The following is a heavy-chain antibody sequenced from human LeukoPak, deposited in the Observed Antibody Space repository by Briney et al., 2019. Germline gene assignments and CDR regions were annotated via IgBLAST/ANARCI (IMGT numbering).Heavy chain of an antibody. D-gene: IGHD2-21*01. Sequence: ASVRVSCKASGYTFTSYYMHWVRQAPGQGLEWMGIINPSGGSTSYAQKFQGRVTMTRDTSTSTVYMELSSLRSEDTAVYYCAREYCGGDCYGPSHEYFQHWGQGTLVTVSS. V-gene: IGHV1-46*03. CDR2: INPSGGST. CDR1: GYTFTSYY. J-gene: IGHJ1*01. CDR3: AREYCGGDCYGPSHEYFQH.